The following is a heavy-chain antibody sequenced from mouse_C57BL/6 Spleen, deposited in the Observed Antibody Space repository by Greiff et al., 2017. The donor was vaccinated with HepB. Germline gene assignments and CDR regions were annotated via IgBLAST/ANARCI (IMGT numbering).Heavy chain of an antibody. CDR2: IYPGDGDT. J-gene: IGHJ3*01. Sequence: VKLMESGPELVKPGASVKISCKASGYAFSSSWMNWVKQRPGKGLEWIGRIYPGDGDTNYNGKFKGKATLTADKSSSTAYMQLSSLTSEDSAVYFCVLDWFAYWGQGTLVTVSA. D-gene: IGHD1-1*01. CDR1: GYAFSSSW. CDR3: VLDWFAY. V-gene: IGHV1-82*01.